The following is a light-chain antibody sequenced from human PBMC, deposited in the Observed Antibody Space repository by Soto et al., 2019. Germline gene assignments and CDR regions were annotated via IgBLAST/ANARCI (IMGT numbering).Light chain of an antibody. V-gene: IGKV3-20*01. J-gene: IGKJ3*01. CDR1: QSVSSNY. CDR3: QQYSNSPPEFT. CDR2: GAS. Sequence: EIVLTQSPGTLSVSPGERVTLSCRASQSVSSNYLAWYQQRPGQAPRLLIFGASYRATGIPDRFSGSCSGTDFTPTISRLEPEDFAVYYCQQYSNSPPEFTFGPGTNVDSK.